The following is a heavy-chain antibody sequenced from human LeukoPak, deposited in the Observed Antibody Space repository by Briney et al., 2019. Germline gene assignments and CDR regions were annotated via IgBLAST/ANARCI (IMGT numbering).Heavy chain of an antibody. CDR3: ARGIAAADIDY. Sequence: PGGSLRLSCAASGFTFSSYWMHWVRQAPGKGLVWVSRINSDGSSTSYADSVKGRFTTSRDNAKNTLYLQMNSLRAEDTAVYYCARGIAAADIDYWGQGTLVTVSS. CDR2: INSDGSST. D-gene: IGHD6-13*01. V-gene: IGHV3-74*01. J-gene: IGHJ4*02. CDR1: GFTFSSYW.